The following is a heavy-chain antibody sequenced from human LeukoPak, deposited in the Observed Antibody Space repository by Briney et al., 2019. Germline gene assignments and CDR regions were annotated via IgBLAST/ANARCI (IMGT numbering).Heavy chain of an antibody. CDR2: ISWNSGSI. V-gene: IGHV3-9*01. CDR1: GFTFDDYA. J-gene: IGHJ4*02. CDR3: AKAIVGATGGPLDY. Sequence: GGSLRLSCAASGFTFDDYAMHWVRQAPGKGLEWVSGISWNSGSIGYADSVKGRFTISRDNAKNSLYLQMNSLRAEDTALYYCAKAIVGATGGPLDYWGQGTLVTVSS. D-gene: IGHD1-26*01.